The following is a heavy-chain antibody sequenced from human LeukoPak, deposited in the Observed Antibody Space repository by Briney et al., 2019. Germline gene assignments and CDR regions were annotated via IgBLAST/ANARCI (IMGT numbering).Heavy chain of an antibody. D-gene: IGHD3-10*01. CDR2: LYNSGST. V-gene: IGHV4-59*08. Sequence: SQTLSLTCTVSGGSIISDSWTWIRHPPGKELEWIGYLYNSGSTKYNPSLKSRVTISLDTSKSQFSLKVTSVTAADTAVYFCARRGRSPGFAGKFTHYYYMDVWGEGTAVTVSS. CDR1: GGSIISDS. J-gene: IGHJ6*03. CDR3: ARRGRSPGFAGKFTHYYYMDV.